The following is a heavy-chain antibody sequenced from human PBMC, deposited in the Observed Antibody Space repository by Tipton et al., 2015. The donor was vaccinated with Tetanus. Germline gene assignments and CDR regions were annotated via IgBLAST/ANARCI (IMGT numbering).Heavy chain of an antibody. CDR3: ARGRGLGPHEYFEH. CDR1: GYTFTHYG. CDR2: ISPFNENV. J-gene: IGHJ5*02. V-gene: IGHV1-18*01. D-gene: IGHD3/OR15-3a*01. Sequence: QLVQSGAEVKKLGASVKVSCKASGYTFTHYGVNWVRQAPGQGLEWMGWISPFNENVNYAEKFQGRLTMTTDRSTATVYMDLRSLRSDDTAVYYCARGRGLGPHEYFEHWGQGTLVTVSS.